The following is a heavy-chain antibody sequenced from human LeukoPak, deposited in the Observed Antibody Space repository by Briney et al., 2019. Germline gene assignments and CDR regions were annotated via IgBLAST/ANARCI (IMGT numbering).Heavy chain of an antibody. CDR1: GGPISSYY. D-gene: IGHD3-22*01. V-gene: IGHV4-59*01. CDR2: IYYSGST. CDR3: ARSSGYYPKHPYYFDY. J-gene: IGHJ4*02. Sequence: SETLSLTCTVSGGPISSYYWSWIRQPPGKGLEWIGYIYYSGSTNYNPSLKSRVTISVDTSKNQFSLKLSSVTAADTAVYYCARSSGYYPKHPYYFDYWGQGTLVTVSS.